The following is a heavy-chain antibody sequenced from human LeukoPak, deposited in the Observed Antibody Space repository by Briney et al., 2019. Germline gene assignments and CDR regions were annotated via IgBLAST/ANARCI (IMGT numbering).Heavy chain of an antibody. CDR1: GYTFTSYA. Sequence: GASVKVSCKASGYTFTSYAMNWVRQAPGQGLEWMGWMSAYNGNTNYAQKFQGRVTMTEDTSTDTAYMELSSLRSEDTAVYYCATVKKVVVPAAITGWGRENWFDPWGQGTLVTVSS. J-gene: IGHJ5*02. D-gene: IGHD2-2*02. CDR2: MSAYNGNT. V-gene: IGHV1-18*01. CDR3: ATVKKVVVPAAITGWGRENWFDP.